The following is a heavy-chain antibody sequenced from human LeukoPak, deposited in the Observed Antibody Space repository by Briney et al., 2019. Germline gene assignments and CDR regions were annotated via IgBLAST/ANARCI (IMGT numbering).Heavy chain of an antibody. D-gene: IGHD7-27*01. J-gene: IGHJ4*02. CDR2: ITGSSRSYI. CDR1: GFTFSSYN. V-gene: IGHV3-21*01. CDR3: ARDANWGSTDY. Sequence: GGSLRLSCAASGFTFSSYNMNWVRQAPGKGLEWVSCITGSSRSYIYYADSVKGRFTMSRDNAKNSVDLQMNSLRAEDTAVYYCARDANWGSTDYWGQGTLVIVSS.